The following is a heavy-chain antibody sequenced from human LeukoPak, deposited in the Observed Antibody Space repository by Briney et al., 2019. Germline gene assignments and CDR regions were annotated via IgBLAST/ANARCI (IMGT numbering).Heavy chain of an antibody. CDR3: AKPVDTAMVTIAFDY. D-gene: IGHD5-18*01. J-gene: IGHJ4*02. CDR2: IRYDGSNK. V-gene: IGHV3-30*02. CDR1: GFTFSSYG. Sequence: PGGSLRLSSAASGFTFSSYGMHWVRQAPGKGLEWVAFIRYDGSNKYYADSVKGRFTISRDNSKNTLYLQMNSLRAEDTAVYYCAKPVDTAMVTIAFDYWGQGTLVTVSS.